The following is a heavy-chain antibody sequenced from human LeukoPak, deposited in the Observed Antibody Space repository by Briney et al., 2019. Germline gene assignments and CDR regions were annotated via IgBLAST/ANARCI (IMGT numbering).Heavy chain of an antibody. V-gene: IGHV3-30*18. CDR1: GFTFSSYG. J-gene: IGHJ4*02. Sequence: GRSLRLSCAASGFTFSSYGMHWVRQAPGKGLEWVAVISHDGSNKYYADSVKGRFTISRDNSKNTMYLQMNSLRVEDTAVYYCAKVNYYDSNGYYDYWGQGTLVTVSS. CDR3: AKVNYYDSNGYYDY. CDR2: ISHDGSNK. D-gene: IGHD3-22*01.